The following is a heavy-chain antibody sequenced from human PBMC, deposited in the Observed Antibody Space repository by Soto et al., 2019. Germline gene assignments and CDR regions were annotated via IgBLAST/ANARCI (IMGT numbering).Heavy chain of an antibody. V-gene: IGHV4-34*01. CDR2: INHSGST. D-gene: IGHD2-2*01. J-gene: IGHJ6*02. CDR1: GGSFSGYY. Sequence: SETLSLTCAVYGGSFSGYYWSWIRQPPGKGLEWIGEINHSGSTNYNPSLKSRVTISVDTSKNQFSLKLSSVTAADTAVYYCSVRKEVNRSSTSCDPNYYYYGMDVWGQGTTVTVSS. CDR3: SVRKEVNRSSTSCDPNYYYYGMDV.